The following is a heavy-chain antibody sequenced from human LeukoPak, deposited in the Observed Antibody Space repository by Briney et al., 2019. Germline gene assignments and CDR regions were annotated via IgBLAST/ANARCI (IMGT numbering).Heavy chain of an antibody. Sequence: PSETLSLTCAVYDGSFSGYYWSWIRQPPGKGLEWIGEINHSGSTNYNPSLKSRVTISVDTSKNQFSLKLSSVTAADTAVYYCARLRGYYDSSGYYTYWGQGTLVTVSS. D-gene: IGHD3-22*01. V-gene: IGHV4-34*01. CDR3: ARLRGYYDSSGYYTY. CDR1: DGSFSGYY. J-gene: IGHJ4*02. CDR2: INHSGST.